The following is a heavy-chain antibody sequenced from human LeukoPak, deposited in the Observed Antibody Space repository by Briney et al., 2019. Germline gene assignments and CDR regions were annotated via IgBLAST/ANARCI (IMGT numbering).Heavy chain of an antibody. J-gene: IGHJ4*02. Sequence: GGSLRLSCAASGFTFSSYAMSWVRQAPGKGLEWVSSISSSSSYIYYADSVKGRFTISRDNAKNSLYLQMNSLRAEDTAVYYCARDPSYCGGDCYSDYWGQGTLVTVSS. CDR3: ARDPSYCGGDCYSDY. V-gene: IGHV3-21*01. CDR2: ISSSSSYI. CDR1: GFTFSSYA. D-gene: IGHD2-21*02.